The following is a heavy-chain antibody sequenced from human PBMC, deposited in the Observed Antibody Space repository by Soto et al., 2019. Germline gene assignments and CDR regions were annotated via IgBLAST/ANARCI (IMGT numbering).Heavy chain of an antibody. CDR1: GFTFSSYG. J-gene: IGHJ6*02. V-gene: IGHV3-33*01. Sequence: GGSLRLSCAASGFTFSSYGMHWVRQAPGKGLEWVAVIWYDGSNKYYADSVKGRFTISRDNSKNTLYLQMNSLRAEDTAVYYCAREVVVPAASHYTHYYYGMDVWGQGTTVTVSS. CDR3: AREVVVPAASHYTHYYYGMDV. D-gene: IGHD2-2*01. CDR2: IWYDGSNK.